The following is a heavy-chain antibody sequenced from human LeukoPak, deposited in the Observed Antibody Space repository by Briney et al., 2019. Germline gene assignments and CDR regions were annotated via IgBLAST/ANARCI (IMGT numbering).Heavy chain of an antibody. J-gene: IGHJ2*01. V-gene: IGHV4-4*07. CDR2: IYTSGST. CDR3: ARILSTSYFDL. D-gene: IGHD2-8*02. CDR1: GDSISSYY. Sequence: SETLSLTCTVSGDSISSYYWSWLRQPAGKGLEYIGRIYTSGSTSYNPSLKSRVTISVDKTKNQFSLKLTSVTAADTAVYYCARILSTSYFDLWGRGTLVTVSS.